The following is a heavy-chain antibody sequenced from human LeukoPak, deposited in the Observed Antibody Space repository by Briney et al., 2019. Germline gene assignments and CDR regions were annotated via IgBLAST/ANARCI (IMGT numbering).Heavy chain of an antibody. CDR2: INHSGST. J-gene: IGHJ4*02. V-gene: IGHV4-34*01. CDR1: GGSFSGYY. Sequence: SETLSLTCAVYGGSFSGYYWSWIRQPLGKGLEWIGEINHSGSTNYNPSLKSRVTISVDTSKNQFSLKLSSVTAADTAVYYCASAWNCSSTSCYLGYWGQGTLVTVSS. CDR3: ASAWNCSSTSCYLGY. D-gene: IGHD2-2*01.